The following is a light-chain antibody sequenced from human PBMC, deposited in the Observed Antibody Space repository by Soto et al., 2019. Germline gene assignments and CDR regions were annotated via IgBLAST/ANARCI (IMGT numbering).Light chain of an antibody. CDR1: QSVSSN. Sequence: EIVMTQSPATLSVSPGERATLSCRASQSVSSNLAWYQQKPGQAPRLLIYGASTRAAGIPARFSGSGSGTEFTLTISSLQSEDFAVYDCQQYNSWPFTFGPGTKVDIK. CDR2: GAS. J-gene: IGKJ3*01. V-gene: IGKV3-15*01. CDR3: QQYNSWPFT.